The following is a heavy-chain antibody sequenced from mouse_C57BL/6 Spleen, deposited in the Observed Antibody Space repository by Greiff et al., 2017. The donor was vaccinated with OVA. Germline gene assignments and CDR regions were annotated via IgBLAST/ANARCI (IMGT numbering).Heavy chain of an antibody. V-gene: IGHV1-81*01. CDR1: GYTFTSYG. D-gene: IGHD1-1*01. J-gene: IGHJ4*01. CDR3: ARGGSLYSVISFYPMDY. CDR2: IYPRSGNT. Sequence: QVQLQQSGAELARPGASVKLSCKASGYTFTSYGISWVKQRTGQGLEWIGEIYPRSGNTYYNEKFKGKATLTADKSSSTAYMELRSLTSEDSAVYFCARGGSLYSVISFYPMDYWGQETSAPFPS.